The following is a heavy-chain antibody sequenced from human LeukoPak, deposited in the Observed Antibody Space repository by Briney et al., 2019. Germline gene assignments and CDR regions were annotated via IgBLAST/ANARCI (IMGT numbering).Heavy chain of an antibody. CDR3: AASSPSAYCSGGGSCTLDY. D-gene: IGHD2-15*01. CDR2: IYYSGST. CDR1: GGSISSYY. J-gene: IGHJ4*02. Sequence: PSETLSLTCTVSGGSISSYYWSWIRQPPGKGLEWIGYIYYSGSTNYNPSLKSRVTISVDTSKNQFSLKLSSVTAADTAVYYCAASSPSAYCSGGGSCTLDYWGQGTLVTVSS. V-gene: IGHV4-59*01.